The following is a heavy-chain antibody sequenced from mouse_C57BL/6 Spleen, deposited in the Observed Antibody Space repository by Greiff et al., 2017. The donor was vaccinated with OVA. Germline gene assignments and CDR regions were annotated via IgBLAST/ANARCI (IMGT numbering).Heavy chain of an antibody. CDR1: GYAFSSSW. CDR3: ARSDYDYVGWFAY. V-gene: IGHV1-82*01. Sequence: QVQLQQSGPELVKPGASVKISCKASGYAFSSSWMNWVKQRPGKGLEWIGRIYPGDGDTNYNGKFKGKATLTADKSSSTAYMQLSSLTSEDSAVYFCARSDYDYVGWFAYWGQGTLVTVSA. J-gene: IGHJ3*01. CDR2: IYPGDGDT. D-gene: IGHD2-4*01.